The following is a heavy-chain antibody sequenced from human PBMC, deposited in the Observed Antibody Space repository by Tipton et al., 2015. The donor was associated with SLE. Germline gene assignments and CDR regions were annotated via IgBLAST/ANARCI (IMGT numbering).Heavy chain of an antibody. CDR3: ARDLSLGTMVRGAAAFDI. J-gene: IGHJ3*02. CDR1: GYSISSGYY. V-gene: IGHV4-38-2*02. CDR2: IYHSGST. Sequence: TLSLTCAVSGYSISSGYYWGWIRQPPGKGLEWLGSIYHSGSTYYNPSLKSRVTISVDTSKNQFSLKLSSVTAADTAVYYCARDLSLGTMVRGAAAFDIWGQGTMVTVSS. D-gene: IGHD3-10*01.